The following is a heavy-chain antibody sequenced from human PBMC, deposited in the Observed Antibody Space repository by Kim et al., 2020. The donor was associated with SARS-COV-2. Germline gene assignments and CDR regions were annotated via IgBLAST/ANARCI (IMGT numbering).Heavy chain of an antibody. D-gene: IGHD3-22*01. CDR2: IYYSGST. CDR3: ARVRSTIVVVMGD. J-gene: IGHJ4*02. V-gene: IGHV4-39*07. Sequence: SETLSLTCTVSGGSISSSSYYWGWIRQPPGKGLEWIGSIYYSGSTYYNPSLKSRVTISVDTSKNQFSLKLSSVTAADTAVYYCARVRSTIVVVMGDWGQGTLVTLSS. CDR1: GGSISSSSYY.